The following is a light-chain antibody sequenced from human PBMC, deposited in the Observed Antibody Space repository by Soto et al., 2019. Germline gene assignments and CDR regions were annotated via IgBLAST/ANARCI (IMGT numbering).Light chain of an antibody. J-gene: IGLJ2*01. CDR2: EVS. V-gene: IGLV2-8*01. CDR3: SSYAGSNNYV. CDR1: SSDVGGYKY. Sequence: QSVLTQPPSASGSLGQSVTISCTGTSSDVGGYKYVSWYQQHPGKAPKVIIYEVSQRPSGVPDRFSGSKSANTASLTVSGLQAEYEADYYCSSYAGSNNYVFGGGTKLTVL.